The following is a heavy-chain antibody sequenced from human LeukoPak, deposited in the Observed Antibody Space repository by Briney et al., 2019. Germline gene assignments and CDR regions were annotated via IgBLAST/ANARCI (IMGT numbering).Heavy chain of an antibody. CDR2: INPNSGGT. D-gene: IGHD5-12*01. Sequence: ASVKVSCKASGYTFTGYYMHWVRQAPGQGLEWMGWINPNSGGTNYAQKFQGRVTMTRDTSISTAYMELSRLRSDDTAVYYCARADGGYDLELDYWGQGTLVTVSS. V-gene: IGHV1-2*02. CDR3: ARADGGYDLELDY. CDR1: GYTFTGYY. J-gene: IGHJ4*02.